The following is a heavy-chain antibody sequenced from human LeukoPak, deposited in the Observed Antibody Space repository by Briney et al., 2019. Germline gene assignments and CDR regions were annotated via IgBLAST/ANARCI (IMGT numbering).Heavy chain of an antibody. D-gene: IGHD2-15*01. CDR2: IYTSGST. V-gene: IGHV4-4*07. CDR3: ARDQVAPGTFDI. Sequence: SETLSLTCTVSGGSISSYYWSWIRQPAGKGLEWIGRIYTSGSTNYNPSLKSRVTISVDTSKNQFSLKLSSVTAADTAVYYCARDQVAPGTFDIWGQGTMVTVSS. J-gene: IGHJ3*02. CDR1: GGSISSYY.